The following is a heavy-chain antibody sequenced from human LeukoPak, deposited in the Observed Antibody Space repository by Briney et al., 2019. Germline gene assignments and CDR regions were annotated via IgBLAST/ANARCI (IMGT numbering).Heavy chain of an antibody. CDR3: ARAGTTVTTGMKRGFGWYYFDY. J-gene: IGHJ4*02. D-gene: IGHD4-17*01. V-gene: IGHV3-21*01. CDR2: ISSSSSYI. CDR1: GFTFSSYS. Sequence: GGSLRLSCAASGFTFSSYSMNWVRQAPGKGLEWVSSISSSSSYIYYADSVKGRFTISRDNAKNSLYLQMNSLRAEDTAVYYCARAGTTVTTGMKRGFGWYYFDYWGQGTLVTVSS.